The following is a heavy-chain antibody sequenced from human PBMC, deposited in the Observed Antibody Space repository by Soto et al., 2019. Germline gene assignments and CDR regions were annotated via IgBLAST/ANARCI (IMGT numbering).Heavy chain of an antibody. CDR2: IYYSGST. Sequence: QLQLQESGPGLVKPSETLSLTCTVSGGSISSSSYYWGWIRQPPGKGLEWIGSIYYSGSTYYNPSLKSRVTISVDTSKNQFSLKLSSVTAADTAVYYCASGRFGELGLNYYYYGMDVWGQGTTVTVSS. CDR1: GGSISSSSYY. V-gene: IGHV4-39*07. J-gene: IGHJ6*02. CDR3: ASGRFGELGLNYYYYGMDV. D-gene: IGHD3-10*01.